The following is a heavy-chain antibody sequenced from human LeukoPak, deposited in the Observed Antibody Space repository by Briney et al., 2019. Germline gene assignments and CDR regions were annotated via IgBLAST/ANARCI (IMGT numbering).Heavy chain of an antibody. Sequence: GGSLRLSCTASGFTFGDYAMSWVRQAPGKGLEWVGFIRSKAYGGTTEYAASVKGRFTISRDDSKSIAYLQMNSLKTEDTAVYYCTRDRGYYDSSGYCHFDYCGQGTLVTVSS. V-gene: IGHV3-49*04. J-gene: IGHJ4*02. CDR2: IRSKAYGGTT. D-gene: IGHD3-22*01. CDR1: GFTFGDYA. CDR3: TRDRGYYDSSGYCHFDY.